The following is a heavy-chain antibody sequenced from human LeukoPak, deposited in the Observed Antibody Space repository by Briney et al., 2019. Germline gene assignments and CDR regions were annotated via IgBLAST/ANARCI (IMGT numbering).Heavy chain of an antibody. V-gene: IGHV3-21*01. CDR2: ITSTSSYM. Sequence: GGSLRLSCAASGFTFSSYSMNWVRQAPGKGLEWVSSITSTSSYMYQADSVKGRFTISRDSAKNSLYLQMNSLRGEDTAVYYCARDLKGHSTHWGQGTLVTVSS. D-gene: IGHD6-13*01. J-gene: IGHJ4*02. CDR1: GFTFSSYS. CDR3: ARDLKGHSTH.